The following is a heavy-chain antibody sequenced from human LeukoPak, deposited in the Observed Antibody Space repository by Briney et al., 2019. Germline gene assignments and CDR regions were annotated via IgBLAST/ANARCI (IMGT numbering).Heavy chain of an antibody. CDR1: GFTFGDYG. CDR2: IRSKAYGGTT. CDR3: TRGDYYDSSGYYFLFDY. V-gene: IGHV3-49*04. D-gene: IGHD3-22*01. Sequence: GGSLRLSCTGSGFTFGDYGMSWVRQAPGKGLEWVGFIRSKAYGGTTEYAASVKGRFTISRDDSKSIAYLQMNSLKTEDTAVYYCTRGDYYDSSGYYFLFDYWGQGTLVTVSS. J-gene: IGHJ4*02.